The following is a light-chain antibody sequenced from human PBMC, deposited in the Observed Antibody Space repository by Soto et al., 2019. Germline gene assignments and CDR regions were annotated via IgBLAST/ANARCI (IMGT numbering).Light chain of an antibody. J-gene: IGLJ3*02. CDR2: LNSDGSH. CDR3: QTWGSGIRV. CDR1: SGHSTYA. V-gene: IGLV4-69*01. Sequence: QSVLTQSPSASASLGASVKLTCTLSSGHSTYAIAWHQQQPEKGPRYLMKLNSDGSHSKGDGTPDRVSCSSSGVERYLTISSLQSEEEADYYCQTWGSGIRVFGGGTQLTVL.